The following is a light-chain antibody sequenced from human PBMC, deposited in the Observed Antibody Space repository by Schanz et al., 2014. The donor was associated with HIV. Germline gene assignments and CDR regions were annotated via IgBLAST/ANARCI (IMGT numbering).Light chain of an antibody. J-gene: IGLJ2*01. V-gene: IGLV3-21*01. Sequence: SYELTQPPSVSVAPGKTARITCGGNNLGSKSVHWYQQKAGQAPVLVIFYDDDRPSGIPERFSGSNVGNTATLTISWVEAGDEADYYCQVWERSTDMVFGGGTKLTVL. CDR3: QVWERSTDMV. CDR2: YDD. CDR1: NLGSKS.